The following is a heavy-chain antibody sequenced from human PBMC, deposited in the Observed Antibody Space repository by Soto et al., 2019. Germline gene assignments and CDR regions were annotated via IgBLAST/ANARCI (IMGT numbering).Heavy chain of an antibody. D-gene: IGHD6-19*01. J-gene: IGHJ4*02. Sequence: EVQLVESGGGLVQPGGSLRLSCAASGFTFSSYWMSWVRQAPGKGLEWVANIKQDGSEKYYVDSVKGRFTISRDNAKNSLYLQMNSLRAEDTAVYYCARAGSSCWYPYFDYWGQGTLVTVSS. CDR3: ARAGSSCWYPYFDY. CDR1: GFTFSSYW. V-gene: IGHV3-7*03. CDR2: IKQDGSEK.